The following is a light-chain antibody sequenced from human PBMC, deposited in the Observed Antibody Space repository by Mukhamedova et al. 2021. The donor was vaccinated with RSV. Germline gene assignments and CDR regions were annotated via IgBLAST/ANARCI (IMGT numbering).Light chain of an antibody. CDR3: HQTYSIPWT. J-gene: IGKJ1*01. CDR2: AAS. Sequence: RVTITCRASQSIRTYLNWVQQKPGKAPNVLIYAASSLQSGVPSRFSGSGSGAEFTLTISSLQPEDFATYYCHQTYSIPWTFGQGT. V-gene: IGKV1-39*01. CDR1: QSIRTY.